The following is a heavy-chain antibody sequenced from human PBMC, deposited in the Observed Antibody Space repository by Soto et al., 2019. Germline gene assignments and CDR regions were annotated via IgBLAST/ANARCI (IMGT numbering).Heavy chain of an antibody. V-gene: IGHV1-2*02. Sequence: GASVKVSCHTSGFTFNTYSVRSFRQAPGQGVEWMGWINTYSGGTNYAQKFQGRVTMTRDTSISTAYMEVSRLTSDDTAVYYCARGRLQLWLDAFDNCGQGIKVTVSS. J-gene: IGHJ3*02. CDR3: ARGRLQLWLDAFDN. D-gene: IGHD5-18*01. CDR1: GFTFNTYS. CDR2: INTYSGGT.